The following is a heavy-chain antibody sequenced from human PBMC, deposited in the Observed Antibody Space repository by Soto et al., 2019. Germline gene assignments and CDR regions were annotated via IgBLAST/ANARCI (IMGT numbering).Heavy chain of an antibody. Sequence: QMQLVESGGGVVQPGRSLRLSCVASGFKFSNYGMHWVRQAPGKGLEWVAVIWYDGGSKFYADSVKGRFTISRDNTRNTLFLPLTSLRADDTAVYYCATEEIQLERRPSYGMDVWGQGTTVSVYS. CDR2: IWYDGGSK. V-gene: IGHV3-33*01. CDR3: ATEEIQLERRPSYGMDV. CDR1: GFKFSNYG. J-gene: IGHJ6*02. D-gene: IGHD1-1*01.